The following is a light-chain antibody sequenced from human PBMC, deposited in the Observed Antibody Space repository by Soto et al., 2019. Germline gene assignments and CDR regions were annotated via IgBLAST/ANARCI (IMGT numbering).Light chain of an antibody. CDR3: SSYTSSSTFWV. V-gene: IGLV2-14*01. J-gene: IGLJ3*02. CDR2: DVS. Sequence: QSALTQPASVSGSPGQSITISCTGTSSDVVGYNYVSWYQQHPGKAPKLMIYDVSNRPSGVSNRFSGSKSGNTASLTISGLQAEDEADYYCSSYTSSSTFWVFGGGTKLTV. CDR1: SSDVVGYNY.